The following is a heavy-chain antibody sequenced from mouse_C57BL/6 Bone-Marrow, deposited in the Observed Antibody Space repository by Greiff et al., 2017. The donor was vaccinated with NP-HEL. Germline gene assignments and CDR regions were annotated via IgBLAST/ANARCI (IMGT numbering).Heavy chain of an antibody. CDR3: AREGITTVVATSYFDY. D-gene: IGHD1-1*01. CDR2: ISYDGSN. CDR1: GYSITSGYY. V-gene: IGHV3-6*01. Sequence: EVKLQESGPGLVKPSQSLSLTCSVTGYSITSGYYWNWIRQFPGNKLEWMGYISYDGSNNYNPSLKNRISITRDTSKNQFFLKLNSVTTEDTATYYCAREGITTVVATSYFDYWGQGTTLTVSS. J-gene: IGHJ2*01.